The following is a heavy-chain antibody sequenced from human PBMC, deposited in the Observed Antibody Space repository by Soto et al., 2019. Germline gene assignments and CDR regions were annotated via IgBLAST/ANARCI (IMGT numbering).Heavy chain of an antibody. CDR1: GFTFDDYA. V-gene: IGHV3-9*01. J-gene: IGHJ3*02. Sequence: PGGSLRLSCAASGFTFDDYAMHWVRQAPGKGLEWVSGSSWNSGSIGYADSVKGRFTISRDNAKNSLYLQMNSLRAEDTALYYCAKDDSMITFGGVIVGAFDIWGQGTMVTVSS. CDR3: AKDDSMITFGGVIVGAFDI. CDR2: SSWNSGSI. D-gene: IGHD3-16*02.